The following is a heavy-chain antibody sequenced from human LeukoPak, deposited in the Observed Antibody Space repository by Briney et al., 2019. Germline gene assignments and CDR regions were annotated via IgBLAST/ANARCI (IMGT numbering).Heavy chain of an antibody. V-gene: IGHV3-7*03. J-gene: IGHJ3*01. D-gene: IGHD6-6*01. CDR1: GFTFSSFW. CDR2: MNIDGSEK. Sequence: RGSLRLSCAASGFTFSSFWMGWVRQTPGKRLEWVANMNIDGSEKYYADSVKGRFTISRDNAKNSLYLQINSLRAEDTAVYYCARSSYSSSSSVWGQGTMVTVSS. CDR3: ARSSYSSSSSV.